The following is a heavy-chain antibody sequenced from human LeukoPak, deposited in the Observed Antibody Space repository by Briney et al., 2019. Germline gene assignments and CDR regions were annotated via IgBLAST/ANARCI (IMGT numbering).Heavy chain of an antibody. CDR2: ISWNSGSI. CDR1: GFTFDDYA. J-gene: IGHJ6*02. CDR3: AKPSMVTPNYYYYYGMDV. Sequence: GGSLRLSCAASGFTFDDYAMHWVRQAPGKGLEWVPGISWNSGSIGYADSVKGRFTISRDNSKNTLYLQMNSLRAEDTAVYYCAKPSMVTPNYYYYYGMDVWGQGTTVTVSS. V-gene: IGHV3-9*01. D-gene: IGHD5-18*01.